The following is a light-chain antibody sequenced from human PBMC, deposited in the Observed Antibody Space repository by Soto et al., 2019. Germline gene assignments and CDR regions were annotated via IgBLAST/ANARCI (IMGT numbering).Light chain of an antibody. Sequence: IVLTQTPLSLTVTPGQPASISCKSSQSLAHSDGDTYLNWLQQRPGQPPRLLIYKTSNRFSGVPDRFSGSGAGTEFTLKISKVEAEDVGVYYCVEAVRLPHAFRQGTKVEIK. J-gene: IGKJ1*01. CDR2: KTS. CDR3: VEAVRLPHA. CDR1: QSLAHSDGDTY. V-gene: IGKV2-24*01.